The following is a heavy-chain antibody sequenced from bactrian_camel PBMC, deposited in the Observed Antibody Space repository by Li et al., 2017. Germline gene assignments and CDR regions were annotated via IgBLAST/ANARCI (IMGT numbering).Heavy chain of an antibody. Sequence: HVQLVESGGGLVQPGGSLTLSCAASGFSISDTWIHWVRQAPGKGLEWVSTVDTGGSSRYYADSVKSRFTVSRDNAKNTMYLHMNSLKPEDTAMYYCSTSRTTYWGQGTQVTVS. J-gene: IGHJ4*01. CDR2: VDTGGSSR. CDR3: STSRTTY. CDR1: GFSISDTW. V-gene: IGHV3S1*01.